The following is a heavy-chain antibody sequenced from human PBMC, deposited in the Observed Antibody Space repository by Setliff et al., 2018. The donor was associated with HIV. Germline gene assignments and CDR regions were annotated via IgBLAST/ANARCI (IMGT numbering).Heavy chain of an antibody. CDR2: IYQSGST. J-gene: IGHJ5*02. CDR1: GYSISSGFY. D-gene: IGHD1-26*01. Sequence: CAVSGYSISSGFYWSWMRQPPGKGLEWIGSIYQSGSTNYNPSLESRLTISVDTAKNQFSLKLSSVTAADTAVYYCAATTTLLSPRAWGQGTLVTVSS. CDR3: AATTTLLSPRA. V-gene: IGHV4-38-2*01.